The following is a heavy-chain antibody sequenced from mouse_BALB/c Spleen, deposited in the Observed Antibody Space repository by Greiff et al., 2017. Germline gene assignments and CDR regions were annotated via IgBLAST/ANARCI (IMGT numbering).Heavy chain of an antibody. D-gene: IGHD2-2*01. Sequence: VNVVESGPGLVAPSQSLSITCTVSGFSLTSYGVHWVRQPPGKGLEWLGVIWAGGSTNYNSALMSRLSISKDNSKSQVFLKMNSLQTDDTAMYYCAREGGLQFAYWGQGTLVTVSA. CDR1: GFSLTSYG. CDR3: AREGGLQFAY. J-gene: IGHJ3*01. CDR2: IWAGGST. V-gene: IGHV2-9*02.